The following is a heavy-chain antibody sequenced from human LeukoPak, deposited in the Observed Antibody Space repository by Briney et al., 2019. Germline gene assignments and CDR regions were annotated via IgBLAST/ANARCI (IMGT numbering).Heavy chain of an antibody. V-gene: IGHV3-74*01. CDR1: GFTFSSHW. CDR3: ARGHYFDMDV. CDR2: ISTDGSTT. Sequence: PGGSLRLSYAASGFTFSSHWMHWVRQAPGKGLVWVSRISTDGSTTTYADSVKGRFTISRDNAKNTPYLQMHSLRAEDTAVYYCARGHYFDMDVWGQGTTVTVS. J-gene: IGHJ6*02.